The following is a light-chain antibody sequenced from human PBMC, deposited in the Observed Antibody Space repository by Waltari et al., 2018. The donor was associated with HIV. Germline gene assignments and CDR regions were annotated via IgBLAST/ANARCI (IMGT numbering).Light chain of an antibody. J-gene: IGLJ1*01. V-gene: IGLV2-14*01. CDR3: SSYTSSHYV. CDR1: SSDVGGYNS. CDR2: EVD. Sequence: QSTLTQPASVSGSPGQSITISCTGTSSDVGGYNSVSWYQHHPGKAPKLMIYEVDNRPSGVSNRFSGSKSGNTASLTISGLQAEDEADYYCSSYTSSHYVFGTGTYVTVL.